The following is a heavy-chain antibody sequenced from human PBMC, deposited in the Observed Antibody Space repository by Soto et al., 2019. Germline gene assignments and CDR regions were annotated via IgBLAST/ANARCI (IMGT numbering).Heavy chain of an antibody. D-gene: IGHD3-10*01. V-gene: IGHV1-8*01. Sequence: QVQLVQSGAELKKPGASVKVSCKASGYTFSNYDMNWVRQATGQGPEWIGWVNPNNGDTGSAQKFQGRVTLTTDISTPTDYMELTSLRSEDTAIYYCAKVSRKGSAIDFDYWGQGTLITVSS. CDR1: GYTFSNYD. J-gene: IGHJ4*02. CDR3: AKVSRKGSAIDFDY. CDR2: VNPNNGDT.